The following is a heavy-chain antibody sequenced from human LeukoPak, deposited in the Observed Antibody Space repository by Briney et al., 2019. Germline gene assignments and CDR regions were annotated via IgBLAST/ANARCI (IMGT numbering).Heavy chain of an antibody. CDR3: ARGDGGSYGFDY. CDR1: GGSICSYY. V-gene: IGHV4-59*01. CDR2: IYYSGST. J-gene: IGHJ4*02. D-gene: IGHD1-26*01. Sequence: SETLSLTCTVSGGSICSYYWSWLRQPPGKGLKGFGYIYYSGSTNYNPSLKSRVTISVDTSKNQFSLKLSSVTAADTAVYYCARGDGGSYGFDYGGQGTLVTVS.